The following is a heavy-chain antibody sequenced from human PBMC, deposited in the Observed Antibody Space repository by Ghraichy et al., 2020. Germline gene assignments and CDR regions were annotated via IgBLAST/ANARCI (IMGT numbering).Heavy chain of an antibody. CDR1: GFRFSDYY. CDR2: ISNNGRHT. CDR3: ARVPQD. V-gene: IGHV3-11*05. Sequence: GGSLRLSCEASGFRFSDYYMSWIRQAPGKGLEWISYISNNGRHTSYADSVRGRFTISRDNAKNSVYLQMDSLRLEDTGVYYCARVPQDWGQGSRVTVSS. J-gene: IGHJ4*02.